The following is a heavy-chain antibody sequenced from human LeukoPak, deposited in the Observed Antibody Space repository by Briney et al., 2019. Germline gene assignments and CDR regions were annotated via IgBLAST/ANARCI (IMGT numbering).Heavy chain of an antibody. CDR2: ISGDGVST. CDR3: AKESGKFDY. Sequence: GGSLRLSCAASGFTFDDYAMHWVRQAPGKGLEWVSLISGDGVSTFYADSVKGRFSISRDNSKNSLYLEMNSLRTEDAAMYYCAKESGKFDYWSQGTLVAVSS. V-gene: IGHV3-43*02. J-gene: IGHJ4*02. CDR1: GFTFDDYA.